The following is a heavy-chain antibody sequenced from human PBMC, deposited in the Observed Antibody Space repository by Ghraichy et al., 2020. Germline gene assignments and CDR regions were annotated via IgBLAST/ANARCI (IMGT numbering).Heavy chain of an antibody. CDR3: ARDPGVAAAGTVGYFDY. J-gene: IGHJ4*02. D-gene: IGHD6-13*01. Sequence: GGSLRLSCAASGFTFSTYWMTWVRQAPGKGLEWVASIRPDGSGSATYYVVSVRGRFTISRDNAKNSLFLQMNSLTAEDTAVYFCARDPGVAAAGTVGYFDYWGQGTLVTVSS. CDR2: IRPDGSGSAT. V-gene: IGHV3-7*01. CDR1: GFTFSTYW.